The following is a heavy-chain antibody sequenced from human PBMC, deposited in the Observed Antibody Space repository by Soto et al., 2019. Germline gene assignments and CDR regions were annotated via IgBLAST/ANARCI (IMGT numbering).Heavy chain of an antibody. D-gene: IGHD2-8*01. CDR1: GFTFSSYG. J-gene: IGHJ6*03. Sequence: QVQLVESGGGVVQPGRSLRLSCAASGFTFSSYGMHWVRQAPGKGLEWVAVIWYDGNNKYYADSVKGRFTISRDNSKNTLYLQMNSLRAEDTAVYYCARDTRYCTNGVCSSYYYYYMDVWGKGTTVTVSS. CDR2: IWYDGNNK. CDR3: ARDTRYCTNGVCSSYYYYYMDV. V-gene: IGHV3-33*01.